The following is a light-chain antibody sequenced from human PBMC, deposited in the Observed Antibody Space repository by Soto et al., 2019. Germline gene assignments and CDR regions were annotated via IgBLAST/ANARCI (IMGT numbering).Light chain of an antibody. V-gene: IGKV1-39*01. CDR3: QQSYSTPIT. Sequence: DIQVTQSASSLSASVGDRVTMTCRASQSISSYLNWYQQKPGKAPKLLIYAASSLQSGVPSRFSGSGSGTDFTLTINSLQPEDFATYYCQQSYSTPITFGQGTRLEF. CDR2: AAS. J-gene: IGKJ5*01. CDR1: QSISSY.